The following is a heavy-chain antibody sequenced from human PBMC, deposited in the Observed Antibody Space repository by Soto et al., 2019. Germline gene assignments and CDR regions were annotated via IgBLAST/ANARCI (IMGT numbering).Heavy chain of an antibody. CDR3: ARGTCRDSISCYANCDL. CDR1: GYIFTNYY. CDR2: IDPSDGTT. D-gene: IGHD2-2*01. Sequence: ASVKVSCKASGYIFTNYYIHWVRQAPGQGLEWMGIIDPSDGTTSYAQKFWGRVILTRDTSTSTVSMQVSSLRSEDTAIYYCARGTCRDSISCYANCDLWGQGTLVTSPQ. J-gene: IGHJ4*02. V-gene: IGHV1-46*01.